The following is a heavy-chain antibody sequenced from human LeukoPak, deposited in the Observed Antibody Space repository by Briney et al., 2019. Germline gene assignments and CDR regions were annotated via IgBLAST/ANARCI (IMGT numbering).Heavy chain of an antibody. CDR3: ATGEGYYNPNFDY. V-gene: IGHV3-33*01. Sequence: PGGSLRLSCAASGFTFSSYGMHWVRQAPGKGLEWVAVIWYDGSNKYYADSVKGRFTISRDNSKNTLYLQMNSLRAEDTAVYYCATGEGYYNPNFDYWGQGTLVTVSS. CDR2: IWYDGSNK. J-gene: IGHJ4*02. D-gene: IGHD3-9*01. CDR1: GFTFSSYG.